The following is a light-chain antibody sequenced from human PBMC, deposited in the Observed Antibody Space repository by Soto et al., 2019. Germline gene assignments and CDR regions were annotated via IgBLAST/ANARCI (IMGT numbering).Light chain of an antibody. Sequence: NFMLTQPHSVSESPGKTVTISCTGSSGSIASNYVQWYQQRPGSAPTTVIYEDNQRPSGVPDRFSGSIDSSSNSASLTISGLKTEDEADYYCQSYDSSIPVVFGGGTKVTVL. CDR3: QSYDSSIPVV. CDR2: EDN. CDR1: SGSIASNY. J-gene: IGLJ2*01. V-gene: IGLV6-57*02.